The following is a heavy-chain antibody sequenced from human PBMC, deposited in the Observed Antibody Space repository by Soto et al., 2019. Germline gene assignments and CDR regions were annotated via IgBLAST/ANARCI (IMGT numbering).Heavy chain of an antibody. CDR1: GFTFDDYA. CDR2: ISWNSGSI. J-gene: IGHJ3*02. D-gene: IGHD3-16*02. CDR3: AKDLPLRLGELSLRPGGAFDI. V-gene: IGHV3-9*01. Sequence: EVQLVESGGGLVQPGRSLRLSCAASGFTFDDYAMHWVRQAPGKGLEWVSGISWNSGSIGYAGFVKGRFTISRDNAKNSLYLQMNSLGAEDTALYYCAKDLPLRLGELSLRPGGAFDIWGQGTMVTVSS.